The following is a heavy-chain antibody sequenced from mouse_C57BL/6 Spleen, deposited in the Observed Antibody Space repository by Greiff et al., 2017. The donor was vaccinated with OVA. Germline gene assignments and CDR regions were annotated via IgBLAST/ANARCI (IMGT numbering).Heavy chain of an antibody. J-gene: IGHJ2*01. D-gene: IGHD4-1*01. CDR3: ARGELTGHYFDY. V-gene: IGHV1-64*01. CDR1: GYTFTSYW. Sequence: QVQLQQPGAELVKPGASVKLSCKASGYTFTSYWMHWVKQRPGQGLEWIGMIHPNSGSTNYNEKYKSKATLTVDKSSSTAYMQLSSLTSEDSAVYYCARGELTGHYFDYWGQGTTLTVSS. CDR2: IHPNSGST.